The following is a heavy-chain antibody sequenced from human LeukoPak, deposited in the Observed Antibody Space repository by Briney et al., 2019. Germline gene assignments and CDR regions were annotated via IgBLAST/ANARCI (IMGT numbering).Heavy chain of an antibody. Sequence: SETLSLTCAVYGGSFSGYYWSWIRQPPGKGLEWIGEINHSGGTNYNPSLKSRVTISVDTSKNQFSLKLSSVTAADTAVYYCARGSPYDVGATTVCDYWGQGTLVTVSS. CDR2: INHSGGT. D-gene: IGHD1-26*01. CDR1: GGSFSGYY. CDR3: ARGSPYDVGATTVCDY. J-gene: IGHJ4*02. V-gene: IGHV4-34*01.